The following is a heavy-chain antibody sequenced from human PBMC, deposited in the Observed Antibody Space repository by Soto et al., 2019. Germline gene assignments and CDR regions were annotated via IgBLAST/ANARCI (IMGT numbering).Heavy chain of an antibody. CDR2: IYYSGST. CDR1: GGSISGYY. V-gene: IGHV4-59*01. J-gene: IGHJ4*02. CDR3: ARGTSSWSWKFDY. D-gene: IGHD6-13*01. Sequence: SETLSLTCTVSGGSISGYYWSWLRQPPGKGLEYIGYIYYSGSTNYNPSLESRVTISVDTSKNQLSLRLTSVTAADTAVYYCARGTSSWSWKFDYWGQGILVTVSS.